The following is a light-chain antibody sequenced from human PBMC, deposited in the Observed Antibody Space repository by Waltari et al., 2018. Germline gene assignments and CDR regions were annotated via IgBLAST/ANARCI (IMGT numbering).Light chain of an antibody. CDR3: TSYTGSSTYV. J-gene: IGLJ1*01. Sequence: QSALTQPASVSGSPGQSITISCTGTSSDVGGYNYVPWYQQHPGKVPKLIIYNVNNRAVGVSNRFSGSKSGNTASLTISGLQTEDEADYYCTSYTGSSTYVFGTGTEVTVL. CDR2: NVN. CDR1: SSDVGGYNY. V-gene: IGLV2-14*03.